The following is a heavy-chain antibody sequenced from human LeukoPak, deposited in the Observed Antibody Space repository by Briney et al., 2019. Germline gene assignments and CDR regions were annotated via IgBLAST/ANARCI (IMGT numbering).Heavy chain of an antibody. Sequence: SQTLSLTCAISGDSVTSNSAAWNWIRQSPSRGPEWLGRTYYRSKWYNDYAVSVKSRITINPDTSKNQFSLQLNSVTPEDTAVYYCARDLCWNYVCRYYMDVWGKGTTVTVSS. CDR1: GDSVTSNSAA. CDR3: ARDLCWNYVCRYYMDV. V-gene: IGHV6-1*01. J-gene: IGHJ6*03. CDR2: TYYRSKWYN. D-gene: IGHD1-7*01.